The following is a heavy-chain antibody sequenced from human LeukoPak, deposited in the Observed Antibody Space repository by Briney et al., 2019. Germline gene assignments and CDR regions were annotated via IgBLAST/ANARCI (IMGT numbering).Heavy chain of an antibody. V-gene: IGHV1-2*02. Sequence: ASVKVSCTASGYTFTGYYMHWVRQAPGQGLEWMGWINPNSGGTNYAQKFQGRVTMTRDTSISTAYMELSRLRSDDTAVYYCARDRRFTTGTFYYYYGMDVWGQGTTVTVSS. CDR3: ARDRRFTTGTFYYYYGMDV. D-gene: IGHD1-1*01. CDR1: GYTFTGYY. J-gene: IGHJ6*02. CDR2: INPNSGGT.